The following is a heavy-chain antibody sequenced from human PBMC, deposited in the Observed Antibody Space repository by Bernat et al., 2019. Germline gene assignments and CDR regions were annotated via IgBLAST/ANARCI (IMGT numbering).Heavy chain of an antibody. V-gene: IGHV1-69*01. Sequence: QVQLVQSGAEVKKPGSSVKVSCKASGGTFSSYAISWVRQAPGQGLEWMGGIIPIFGTANYAQKFKGRVTITAEESTSTAYMGLRSRRSEDTAVYYGARGGGELLSSFDYWGQGTLVTVSS. CDR1: GGTFSSYA. J-gene: IGHJ4*02. D-gene: IGHD1-26*01. CDR3: ARGGGELLSSFDY. CDR2: IIPIFGTA.